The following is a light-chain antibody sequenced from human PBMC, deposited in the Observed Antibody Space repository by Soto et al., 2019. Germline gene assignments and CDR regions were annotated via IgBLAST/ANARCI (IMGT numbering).Light chain of an antibody. V-gene: IGKV3-20*01. CDR3: QHYGRSPS. CDR2: GAS. Sequence: EIVLTQSPGTLSLSPGERATLSCRASQSVGSAYVGWYQQKPGQAPKLLIFGASRWATSIPDRFSGSGSGTNFTLTINKVEPEDSAVDYCQHYGRSPSFGRGTKVEIK. CDR1: QSVGSAY. J-gene: IGKJ1*01.